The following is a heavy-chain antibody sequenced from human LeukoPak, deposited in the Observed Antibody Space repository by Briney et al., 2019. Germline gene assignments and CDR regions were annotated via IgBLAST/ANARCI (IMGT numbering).Heavy chain of an antibody. J-gene: IGHJ6*02. Sequence: GESLKISCKGSGYSFTSYWIGWVRQMPGKGLEWMGIIYPGDSDTRCSPSFQGQVTISADKSISTAYLQWSSLKASDTAMYYCARHSYSGYDSYYYGMDVWGQGTTVTVSS. CDR2: IYPGDSDT. CDR1: GYSFTSYW. D-gene: IGHD5-12*01. V-gene: IGHV5-51*01. CDR3: ARHSYSGYDSYYYGMDV.